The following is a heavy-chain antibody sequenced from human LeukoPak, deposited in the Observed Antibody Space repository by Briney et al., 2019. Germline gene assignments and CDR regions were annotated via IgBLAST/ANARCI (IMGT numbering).Heavy chain of an antibody. CDR2: IYYSGST. D-gene: IGHD3-10*01. CDR3: ARDGDFEDGSGSYYTMDL. J-gene: IGHJ6*02. V-gene: IGHV4-59*01. CDR1: GGSISSYY. Sequence: SETLSLTCTVSGGSISSYYWSWVRQPPGKGLEGIGYIYYSGSTNYNPSIKSRGTISVETYKKKLSLKLSSVAAADTAVYYCARDGDFEDGSGSYYTMDLSRQGTTVTVSS.